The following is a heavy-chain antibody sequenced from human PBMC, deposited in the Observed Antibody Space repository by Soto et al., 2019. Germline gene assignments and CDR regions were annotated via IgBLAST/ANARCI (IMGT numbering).Heavy chain of an antibody. D-gene: IGHD6-19*01. CDR2: ISYDGSNK. Sequence: QVQLVESGGGVVQPGRSLRLSCAASGFTFSNYAIHWVRQAPGKGLEWVAAISYDGSNKYYADSVKGRFIISRDNSKTTLYLQVNSLRADDTAVDYCARGTSSGWYYFDYWGQGTLVTVSS. V-gene: IGHV3-30-3*01. CDR1: GFTFSNYA. J-gene: IGHJ4*02. CDR3: ARGTSSGWYYFDY.